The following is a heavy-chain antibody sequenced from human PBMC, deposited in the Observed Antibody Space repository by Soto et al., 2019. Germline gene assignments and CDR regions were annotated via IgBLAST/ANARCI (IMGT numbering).Heavy chain of an antibody. CDR2: INPDGSSI. J-gene: IGHJ6*03. CDR1: GFTFTSYW. V-gene: IGHV3-74*01. CDR3: ARVIRGYYYMDV. Sequence: EVQLVESGGGLVQPGESMRLSCAASGFTFTSYWMHWVRQAPGKGVVWVSRINPDGSSISYADSVNGRFTISRDNAQNALYLQMISLRAEDTAVYYCARVIRGYYYMDVWGKGTTVTFAS.